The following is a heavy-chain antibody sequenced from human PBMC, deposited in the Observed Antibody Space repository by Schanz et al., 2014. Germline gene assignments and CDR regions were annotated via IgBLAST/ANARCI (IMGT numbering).Heavy chain of an antibody. CDR2: INSDGSTT. Sequence: EVQLVESGGGFVQPGGSLRLSCAASGFTFSSYWMHWVRQAPGKGLVWVSRINSDGSTTIYADSVKGRFTISRDNAKNTLYLQMNSLRAEDTAVYYCARPLGHNYYYYGLDVWGQGTTVTVSS. D-gene: IGHD2-21*01. V-gene: IGHV3-74*01. J-gene: IGHJ6*02. CDR1: GFTFSSYW. CDR3: ARPLGHNYYYYGLDV.